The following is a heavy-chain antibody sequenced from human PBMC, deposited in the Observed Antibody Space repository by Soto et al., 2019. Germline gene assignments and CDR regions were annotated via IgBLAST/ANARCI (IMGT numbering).Heavy chain of an antibody. CDR1: GYTFTSYA. Sequence: ASVKVSCKASGYTFTSYAMHWVRQAPGQRLEWMGWINAGNGNTKYSQKFQGRVTITRDTSASTAYMELSSLRSEDTAVYYCARDRGPTYYDFWSGYPARADYYGMDVWGQGTTVTVSS. D-gene: IGHD3-3*01. CDR2: INAGNGNT. J-gene: IGHJ6*02. V-gene: IGHV1-3*01. CDR3: ARDRGPTYYDFWSGYPARADYYGMDV.